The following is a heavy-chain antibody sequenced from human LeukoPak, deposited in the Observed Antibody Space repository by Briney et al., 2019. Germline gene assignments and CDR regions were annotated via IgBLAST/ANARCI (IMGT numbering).Heavy chain of an antibody. D-gene: IGHD6-19*01. CDR1: GGSISSYF. CDR2: IYSSGTT. V-gene: IGHV4-4*07. Sequence: SETLSLTCTVSGGSISSYFWSWIRQPAGKGLEWIGRIYSSGTTNYNPSLKSRVTMSVDTSKNQFSLKLSSVTAADTAVYYCAREYTLYRSGWFLDYWGQGTVVTVSS. CDR3: AREYTLYRSGWFLDY. J-gene: IGHJ4*02.